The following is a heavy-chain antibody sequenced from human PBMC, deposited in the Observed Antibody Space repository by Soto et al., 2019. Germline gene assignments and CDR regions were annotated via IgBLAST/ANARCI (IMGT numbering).Heavy chain of an antibody. V-gene: IGHV1-46*01. J-gene: IGHJ5*02. Sequence: XSVKVSCKASGYAFTSYYMHLVRQAPGQGLECMGIINPSGGSTGYAQKFQGRVTMTRDTSTSTVYMELSSLRSEDTAVYYCATSRSWYSWWFDTWGQGTLVTVSS. CDR2: INPSGGST. CDR1: GYAFTSYY. CDR3: ATSRSWYSWWFDT. D-gene: IGHD6-13*01.